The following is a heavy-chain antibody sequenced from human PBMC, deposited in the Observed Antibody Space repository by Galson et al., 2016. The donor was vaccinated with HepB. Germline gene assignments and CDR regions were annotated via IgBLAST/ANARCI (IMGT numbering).Heavy chain of an antibody. CDR2: SAYSGNI. D-gene: IGHD6-19*01. CDR3: SAGWQFDY. J-gene: IGHJ4*02. V-gene: IGHV4-59*08. CDR1: GGSISGYY. Sequence: APLSLTCSVSGGSISGYYCHWLRQSPGKGLEWIGYSAYSGNINYSPSLESRVTISVDTSPNQFSLRLNSVTAADTGVYYCSAGWQFDYWGQGTLVTISS.